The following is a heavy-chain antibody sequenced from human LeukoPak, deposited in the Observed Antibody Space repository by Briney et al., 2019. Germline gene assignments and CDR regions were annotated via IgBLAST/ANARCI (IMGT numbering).Heavy chain of an antibody. Sequence: GGSLRLCCAASGFTFSSYWMSWGRQAPGKGLEWVANIKQDGSEKYYVDSVKGRFTISRDNAKNSLYLQMNSLRAEDTAVYYCARHPSGRGYCSSTSCYGGRLWVRYFQHWGQGTLVTVSS. CDR1: GFTFSSYW. J-gene: IGHJ1*01. V-gene: IGHV3-7*03. CDR2: IKQDGSEK. D-gene: IGHD2-2*01. CDR3: ARHPSGRGYCSSTSCYGGRLWVRYFQH.